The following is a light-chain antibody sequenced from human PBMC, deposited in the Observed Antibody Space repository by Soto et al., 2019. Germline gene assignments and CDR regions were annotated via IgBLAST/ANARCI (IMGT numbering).Light chain of an antibody. J-gene: IGKJ1*01. V-gene: IGKV3-15*01. CDR1: QSVSSN. CDR3: QQYNNWPAWT. Sequence: EIVMTQSLATLSVSPGERATLSCRASQSVSSNLAWYQQKPGQAPRLLIYGASTRATGIPARFSGSGSGTEFTLTISRLQSEDFAVYYCQQYNNWPAWTFGQGTKVEI. CDR2: GAS.